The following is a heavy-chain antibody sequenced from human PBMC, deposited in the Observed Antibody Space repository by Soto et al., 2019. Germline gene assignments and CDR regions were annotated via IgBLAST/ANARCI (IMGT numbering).Heavy chain of an antibody. J-gene: IGHJ4*02. V-gene: IGHV3-23*01. Sequence: EVQLLESGGGLVQPGGSLRLSCAASGFTFSSYAMSWVRQAPGKGLEWVSAISGSGGSTYYADSVKGRFTISRDNSKNRLYLQMNSLRAEDTAVYYCAKDQIVSDFWSGPGFDYWGQGTLVTVSS. CDR3: AKDQIVSDFWSGPGFDY. CDR1: GFTFSSYA. CDR2: ISGSGGST. D-gene: IGHD3-3*01.